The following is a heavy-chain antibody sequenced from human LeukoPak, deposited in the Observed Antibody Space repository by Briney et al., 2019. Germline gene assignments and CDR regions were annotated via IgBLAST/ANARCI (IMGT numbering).Heavy chain of an antibody. V-gene: IGHV3-48*04. CDR3: ARMLSMNSY. CDR1: GFTLSIGW. Sequence: RSRRPSWAASGFTLSIGWMSWVRQAPGGGMEWVSYISSSGSNIYYANSLKGRFTISRDNAEHSLYLQMNSLRAQDTAVYYCARMLSMNSYWGQGTLVSVSS. CDR2: ISSSGSNI. J-gene: IGHJ4*02. D-gene: IGHD2-8*01.